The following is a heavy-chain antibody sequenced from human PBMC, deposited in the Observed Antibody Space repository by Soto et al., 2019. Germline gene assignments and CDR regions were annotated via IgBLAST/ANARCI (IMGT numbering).Heavy chain of an antibody. J-gene: IGHJ5*02. D-gene: IGHD2-15*01. V-gene: IGHV2-26*01. CDR2: IDSSGEK. CDR3: AGSPLAAAATPWSHP. CDR1: GLSITDSEMG. Sequence: QVTLKESGPVLVKPTETLTLRCTVSGLSITDSEMGVSWIRQPPGQPLEWLAHIDSSGEKSYRTFLKSRLAIPKNTPKSKLALTRTTLAPPNTPTYYCAGSPLAAAATPWSHPWGQGTPATFPS.